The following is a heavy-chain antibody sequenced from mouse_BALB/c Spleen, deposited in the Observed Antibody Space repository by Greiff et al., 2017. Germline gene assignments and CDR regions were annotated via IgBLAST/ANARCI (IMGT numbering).Heavy chain of an antibody. CDR3: ARGMVTVAY. Sequence: VQLQQSGPGLVQPSQSLSITCTVSGFSLTSYGVHWVRQSPGKGLEWLGVIWSGGSTDYNAAFISRLSISKDNSKSQVFFKMNSLQANDTAIYYCARGMVTVAYWGQGTLVTVSA. CDR2: IWSGGST. D-gene: IGHD2-1*01. V-gene: IGHV2-2*02. CDR1: GFSLTSYG. J-gene: IGHJ3*01.